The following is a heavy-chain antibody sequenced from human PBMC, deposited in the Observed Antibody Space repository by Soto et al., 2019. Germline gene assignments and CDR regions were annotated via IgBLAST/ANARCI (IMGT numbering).Heavy chain of an antibody. CDR1: GFTFSSYG. J-gene: IGHJ4*02. CDR2: ISYDGSNK. CDR3: AKDLFRSVGLVVAATFYYDY. V-gene: IGHV3-30*18. D-gene: IGHD2-15*01. Sequence: PGGSLRLSCAASGFTFSSYGMHWVRQAPGKGLEWVAVISYDGSNKYYADSVKGRFTISRDNSKNTLYLQMNSLRAEDTAVYYCAKDLFRSVGLVVAATFYYDYWGQGTLVTVSS.